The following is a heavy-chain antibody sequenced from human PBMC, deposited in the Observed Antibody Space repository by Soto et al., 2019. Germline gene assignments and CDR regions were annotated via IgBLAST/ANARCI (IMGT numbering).Heavy chain of an antibody. J-gene: IGHJ5*02. CDR3: ARAAKTHLFDP. CDR1: GXALNIYG. Sequence: PXGSLRLSCAASGXALNIYGMHWVRQAPDKGLEWVALISYDGSNQYYADSVKGRFTISRDNSKNTLFLKMNRLRADDTAVYYCARAAKTHLFDPWGQGTLAPVS. V-gene: IGHV3-30*03. CDR2: ISYDGSNQ.